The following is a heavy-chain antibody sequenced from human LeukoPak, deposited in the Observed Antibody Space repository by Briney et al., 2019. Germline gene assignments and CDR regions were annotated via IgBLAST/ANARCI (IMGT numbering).Heavy chain of an antibody. V-gene: IGHV5-10-1*01. CDR1: GYSFTSYW. CDR2: IDPSDSYT. J-gene: IGHJ5*02. D-gene: IGHD3-10*01. CDR3: ARGQYYFGSGSS. Sequence: GESLKISCKASGYSFTSYWISWVRQMPGKGLEWMGKIDPSDSYTNYSPSFQGLVTISADKSVSTAYPQWSSLKASDTAIYYCARGQYYFGSGSSWGQGTLVTVSS.